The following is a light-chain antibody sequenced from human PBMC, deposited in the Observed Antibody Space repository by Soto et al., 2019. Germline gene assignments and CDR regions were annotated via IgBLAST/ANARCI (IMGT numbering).Light chain of an antibody. Sequence: QSVLTQPPSVSGAPGQRVTVSCAGSSSNIGAGYDVHWYQQFPGTAPKLLIYGNTNRPSGVPDRFSASKSGTSASLAITGLQAEDEADYYCQSYDISLSGVVFGGGTQLTVL. CDR1: SSNIGAGYD. V-gene: IGLV1-40*01. CDR2: GNT. CDR3: QSYDISLSGVV. J-gene: IGLJ2*01.